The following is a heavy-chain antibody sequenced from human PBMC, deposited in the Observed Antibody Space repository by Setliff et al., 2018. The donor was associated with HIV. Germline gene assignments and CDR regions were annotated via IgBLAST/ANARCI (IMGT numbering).Heavy chain of an antibody. CDR2: VHFSGTT. J-gene: IGHJ4*02. V-gene: IGHV4-39*01. D-gene: IGHD3-3*01. CDR3: ARPSLGIGGGSKFDS. CDR1: GGSMRSTTYY. Sequence: SETLSLTCTVSGGSMRSTTYYWGWVRQPPGKGLEWIGNVHFSGTTYYNPSLKSRVTISVDPSQNQFSLRLISVTAADAAMYYCARPSLGIGGGSKFDSWGQGTLVTVP.